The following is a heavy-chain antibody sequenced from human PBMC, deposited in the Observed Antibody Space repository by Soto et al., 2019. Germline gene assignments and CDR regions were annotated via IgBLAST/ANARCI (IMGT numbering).Heavy chain of an antibody. V-gene: IGHV3-72*01. CDR1: RFTFSDHY. Sequence: GVLRLSCAASRFTFSDHYMEWGRPAPGKGLEWVARSRNKANSYTTEYAASVKGRFTISRDDSKRSLYLQMNSLKTEDTAVYYCTIGGIVGATNDYWGQGTLVTVSS. J-gene: IGHJ4*02. CDR2: SRNKANSYTT. D-gene: IGHD1-26*01. CDR3: TIGGIVGATNDY.